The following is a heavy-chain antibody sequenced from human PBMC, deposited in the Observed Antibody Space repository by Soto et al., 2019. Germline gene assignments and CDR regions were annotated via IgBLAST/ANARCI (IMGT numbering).Heavy chain of an antibody. CDR3: AREKQWLAHFDY. CDR2: ISSSSSNI. CDR1: GFTFSSYA. V-gene: IGHV3-21*01. Sequence: GGSLRLSCAASGFTFSSYAMSWVRQAPGKGLEWVSAISSSSSNIYYADSVKGRFTISRDNAKNSLYLQMNSLRAEDTAVYYCAREKQWLAHFDYWGQGTLVTSPQ. J-gene: IGHJ4*02. D-gene: IGHD6-19*01.